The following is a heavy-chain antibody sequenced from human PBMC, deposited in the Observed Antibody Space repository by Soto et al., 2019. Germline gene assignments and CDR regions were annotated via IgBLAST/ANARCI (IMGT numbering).Heavy chain of an antibody. V-gene: IGHV4-39*01. CDR1: GGSISSSSYY. Sequence: PSETLSLTCTVSGGSISSSSYYWGWIRQPPGKWLEWIGNINHSGSIYYNPSLKSRVTISVDTSKNQFSLKLSSVTAADTAVYYCARRGLIDCSSTSCRAYYFDYWGQGTLVTVSS. J-gene: IGHJ4*02. D-gene: IGHD2-2*01. CDR2: INHSGSI. CDR3: ARRGLIDCSSTSCRAYYFDY.